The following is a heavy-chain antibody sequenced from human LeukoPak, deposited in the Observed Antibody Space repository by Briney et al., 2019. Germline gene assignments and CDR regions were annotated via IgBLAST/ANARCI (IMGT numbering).Heavy chain of an antibody. CDR2: ISGSTGNT. Sequence: GGSLRLSCAASGFTFSSSAMSWVRQAPGKGLEWVSIISGSTGNTEYADSVKGRFTVSRDNSKNTLYLQMNSLRAEDTAVYYCAKDLNYDFWSGLGNWGQGTLVTVSS. CDR3: AKDLNYDFWSGLGN. CDR1: GFTFSSSA. D-gene: IGHD3-3*01. V-gene: IGHV3-23*01. J-gene: IGHJ4*02.